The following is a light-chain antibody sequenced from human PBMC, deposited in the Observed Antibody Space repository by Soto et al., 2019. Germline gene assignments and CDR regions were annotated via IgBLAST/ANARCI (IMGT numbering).Light chain of an antibody. CDR1: SSDVGGYNY. V-gene: IGLV2-14*01. J-gene: IGLJ2*01. CDR3: SSYTSSSTLQV. CDR2: DVS. Sequence: QSALTQPASLSGSPGQSITISCTGTSSDVGGYNYVSWYQQHPGKAPKLMIYDVSNRPSGVSNRFSGSKSGNTASLTISGLKAEEEADYYCSSYTSSSTLQVFGGGTKLTVL.